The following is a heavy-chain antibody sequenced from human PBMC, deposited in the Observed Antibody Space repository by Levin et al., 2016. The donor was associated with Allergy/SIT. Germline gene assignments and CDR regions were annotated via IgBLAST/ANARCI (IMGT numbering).Heavy chain of an antibody. J-gene: IGHJ3*01. D-gene: IGHD3-9*01. CDR1: GFALGSYW. Sequence: GGSLRLSCAASGFALGSYWMHWVRQAPGKGLVWVSRINTDGAITNYADSVKGRFTMSRDEAKNTLYLQMNSLRAEDTAVYYCGRYGRYSDWLHALDVWGQGTMVIVSS. CDR2: INTDGAIT. CDR3: GRYGRYSDWLHALDV. V-gene: IGHV3-74*01.